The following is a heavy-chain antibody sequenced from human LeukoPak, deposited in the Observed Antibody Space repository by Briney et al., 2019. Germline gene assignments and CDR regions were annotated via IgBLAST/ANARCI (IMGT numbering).Heavy chain of an antibody. CDR3: ARDSDVPFDY. D-gene: IGHD3-16*01. CDR2: IYYSGST. CDR1: GGSISSYY. V-gene: IGHV4-59*01. J-gene: IGHJ4*02. Sequence: SETLSLTCTVSGGSISSYYWSWIRQPPGKGLEWIGYIYYSGSTNYRPSLKSRVTISVDTSKNQFSLKLSSVTAADTAVYYCARDSDVPFDYWGQGTLVTVSS.